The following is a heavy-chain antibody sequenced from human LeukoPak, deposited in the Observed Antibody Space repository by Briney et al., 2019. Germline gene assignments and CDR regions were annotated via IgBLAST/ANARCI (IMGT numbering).Heavy chain of an antibody. CDR3: AREKAGTTAPFDY. CDR2: IYYSGST. V-gene: IGHV4-59*01. Sequence: SETLSLTCTVSGGSISSYYWSWIRQPPGKGLEWIGYIYYSGSTNYNPSLKSRVTISVDTSKNQFSLELSSVTAADTAVYYCAREKAGTTAPFDYWGQGTLVTVSS. CDR1: GGSISSYY. J-gene: IGHJ4*02. D-gene: IGHD1-7*01.